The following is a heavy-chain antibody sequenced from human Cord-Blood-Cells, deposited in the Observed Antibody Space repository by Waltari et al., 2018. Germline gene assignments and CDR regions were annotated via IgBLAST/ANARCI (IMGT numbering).Heavy chain of an antibody. J-gene: IGHJ6*02. V-gene: IGHV4-38-2*02. CDR2: IYHSGRT. CDR1: GYSISSGYY. D-gene: IGHD2-15*01. Sequence: QVQLQESGPGLVKPSETLSLTCTVSGYSISSGYYWGWIRQPPGKGLEWIGSIYHSGRTYYNPSLKSRVTISVDTSKNQFSLKLSSVTAADTAVYYCARAVESCSGGSCYSYYYGMDVWGQGP. CDR3: ARAVESCSGGSCYSYYYGMDV.